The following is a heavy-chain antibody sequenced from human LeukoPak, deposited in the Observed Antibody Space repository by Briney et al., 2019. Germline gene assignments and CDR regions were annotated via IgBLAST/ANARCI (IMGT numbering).Heavy chain of an antibody. CDR3: ARVPSGWYVTY. V-gene: IGHV3-66*02. Sequence: GGSLRLSCAASGFTFSSNYMSWVRQAPGKGLEWVSVIYSGGSTYYSDSVKGRFTISRDNSKNTRYLQMNSLRAEDTAVYYCARVPSGWYVTYWGQGTLVTVSS. CDR2: IYSGGST. J-gene: IGHJ4*02. D-gene: IGHD6-19*01. CDR1: GFTFSSNY.